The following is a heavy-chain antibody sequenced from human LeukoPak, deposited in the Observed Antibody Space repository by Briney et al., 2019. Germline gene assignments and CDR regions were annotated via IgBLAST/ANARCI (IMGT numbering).Heavy chain of an antibody. V-gene: IGHV3-7*01. CDR1: GFTFSSYW. CDR3: ASSTLRSSSPDGGAFDI. J-gene: IGHJ3*02. D-gene: IGHD6-6*01. Sequence: TGGSLRLSCAASGFTFSSYWMSWVRQAPGKGLEWVANIKQDGSEKYYVDSVKGRFTISRDNAKNSLYLQMNSLRAEDTAVYYCASSTLRSSSPDGGAFDIWGQGTMVTVSS. CDR2: IKQDGSEK.